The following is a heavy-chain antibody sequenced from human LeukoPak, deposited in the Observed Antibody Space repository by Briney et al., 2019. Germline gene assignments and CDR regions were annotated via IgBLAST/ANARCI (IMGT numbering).Heavy chain of an antibody. CDR1: GCSLRTRGEG. Sequence: SGPTLFYPPPTLTLTRTFSGCSLRTRGEGVGWIPQPPRKPLEWLSPNYLDDAKLYTQALKSKLTYTKDTSKTQVDITITHIDSVDTATYYCAHKDADTTLVPHYWGQGTRVTVSS. CDR2: NYLDDAK. CDR3: AHKDADTTLVPHY. J-gene: IGHJ4*02. V-gene: IGHV2-5*02. D-gene: IGHD5-18*01.